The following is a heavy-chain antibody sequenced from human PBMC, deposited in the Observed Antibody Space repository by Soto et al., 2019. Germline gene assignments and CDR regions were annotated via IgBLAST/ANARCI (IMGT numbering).Heavy chain of an antibody. CDR3: ERSLVTSNAFDI. V-gene: IGHV3-33*01. J-gene: IGHJ3*02. CDR2: IWYDGSNK. D-gene: IGHD4-4*01. Sequence: QVQLVESGGGVVQPGRSLRLSCAASGFTFSSYGIHWVRQAPGKGLEWVAVIWYDGSNKYYADSVKGRFTISRDNSKNTLYLQMNRLRAEDTAVYYCERSLVTSNAFDIWGQGTMVTVSS. CDR1: GFTFSSYG.